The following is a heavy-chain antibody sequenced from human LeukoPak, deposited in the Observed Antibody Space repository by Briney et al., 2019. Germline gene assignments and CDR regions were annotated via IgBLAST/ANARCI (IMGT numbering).Heavy chain of an antibody. CDR3: ARETSGPYYMDV. CDR2: ISAYNGNT. D-gene: IGHD3-3*01. CDR1: GYTFTSYG. Sequence: ASVKVSCKASGYTFTSYGMSWVRQAPGQGLEWMGWISAYNGNTNYAQKLQGRVTITTGTSTSTAYMELRSLRSDDTAVYYCARETSGPYYMDVWGKGTTVTVSS. J-gene: IGHJ6*03. V-gene: IGHV1-18*01.